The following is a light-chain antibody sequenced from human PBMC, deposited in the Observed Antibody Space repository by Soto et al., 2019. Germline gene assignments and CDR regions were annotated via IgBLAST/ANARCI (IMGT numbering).Light chain of an antibody. V-gene: IGKV1-39*01. J-gene: IGKJ3*01. CDR1: QSISSY. CDR3: QQSYDIPT. Sequence: DIQMTQSPSSLSASVGDRVTITCRASQSISSYLNWYQHKPGKAPKVLIYAASSLQSGVPSRSSGSGSGTVFALTISSLQPEDFATYYCQQSYDIPTFGPGTKVDIK. CDR2: AAS.